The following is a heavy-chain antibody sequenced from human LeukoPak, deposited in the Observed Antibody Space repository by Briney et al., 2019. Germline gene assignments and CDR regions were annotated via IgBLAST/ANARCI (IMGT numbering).Heavy chain of an antibody. D-gene: IGHD6-13*01. J-gene: IGHJ4*02. V-gene: IGHV3-23*01. CDR3: AKQSVRAAVAAPFDY. CDR2: ISGSDGST. CDR1: GFTFSRYA. Sequence: PGGSLRLSCAASGFTFSRYAMNWVRQAPEKGLEWVSVISGSDGSTYYADSVKGRFTISRDNSKNTLFLQMNSLRAEDTALYYCAKQSVRAAVAAPFDYWGQGTLVTVSA.